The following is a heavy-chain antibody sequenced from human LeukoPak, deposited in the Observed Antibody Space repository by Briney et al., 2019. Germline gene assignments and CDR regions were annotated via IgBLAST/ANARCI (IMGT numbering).Heavy chain of an antibody. CDR2: IYYSGST. D-gene: IGHD2-15*01. V-gene: IGHV4-30-4*08. Sequence: SETLSLTCTVSGGSISSGYYYWNWIRQPPGKGLEWIGYIYYSGSTYYNPSLKSRVTISLDSSKNQFSLKLSSVTAADTAVYYCARHSQGYCSGGSCYAYGHWFDPWGQGTLVTVSS. CDR1: GGSISSGYYY. CDR3: ARHSQGYCSGGSCYAYGHWFDP. J-gene: IGHJ5*02.